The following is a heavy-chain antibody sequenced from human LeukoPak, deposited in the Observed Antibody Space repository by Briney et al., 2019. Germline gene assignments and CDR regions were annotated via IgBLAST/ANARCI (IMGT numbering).Heavy chain of an antibody. CDR3: AREEPWWPFDY. Sequence: GGSLRLSCAASGFTFSSYAMHWVRQAPGKGLEWVAVISYDGSNKYYADSVKGRFTISRDNSKNTLHLQMNSLRAEDTAVYYCAREEPWWPFDYWGQGTLVTASS. V-gene: IGHV3-30-3*01. CDR2: ISYDGSNK. D-gene: IGHD2-15*01. CDR1: GFTFSSYA. J-gene: IGHJ4*02.